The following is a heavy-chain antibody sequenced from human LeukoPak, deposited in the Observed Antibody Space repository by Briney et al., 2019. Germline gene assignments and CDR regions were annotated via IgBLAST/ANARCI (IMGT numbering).Heavy chain of an antibody. J-gene: IGHJ4*02. CDR2: IYTSGST. V-gene: IGHV4-4*07. D-gene: IGHD4-17*01. CDR3: AREGDGDYGYYFDY. CDR1: GGSISSYY. Sequence: PSETLSLACTVSGGSISSYYWSWIRQPAGKGLEWIGRIYTSGSTNYNPSLKSRVTISVDKSKNQFSLKLSSVTAADTAVYYCAREGDGDYGYYFDYWGQGTLVTVSS.